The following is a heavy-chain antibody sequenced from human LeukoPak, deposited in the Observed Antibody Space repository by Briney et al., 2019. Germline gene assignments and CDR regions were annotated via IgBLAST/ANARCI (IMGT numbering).Heavy chain of an antibody. V-gene: IGHV4-34*01. Sequence: PSETLSLTCAVYGGSFSGYFWSWIRQPPGKGLEWIGEINHSGSTNYNPSLKSRVTISVDTSKNQFSLKLSSVTAADTAVYYCARSSGSYYSLDYWGQGTLVTVSS. CDR1: GGSFSGYF. D-gene: IGHD1-26*01. J-gene: IGHJ4*02. CDR3: ARSSGSYYSLDY. CDR2: INHSGST.